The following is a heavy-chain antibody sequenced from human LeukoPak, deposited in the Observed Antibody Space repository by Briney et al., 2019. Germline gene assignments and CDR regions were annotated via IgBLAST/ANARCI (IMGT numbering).Heavy chain of an antibody. CDR2: IYHGGST. V-gene: IGHV4-30-2*01. CDR1: GGSINSDLYY. Sequence: SETLSLTCTVSGGSINSDLYYWSWIRQPPGKGLEWIGYIYHGGSTYYNPSLKSRVTISVDRSKNQFSLKLSSVTAADTAVYYCARGSGEEDLDNWFDPWGQGTLVTVSS. J-gene: IGHJ5*02. D-gene: IGHD3-10*01. CDR3: ARGSGEEDLDNWFDP.